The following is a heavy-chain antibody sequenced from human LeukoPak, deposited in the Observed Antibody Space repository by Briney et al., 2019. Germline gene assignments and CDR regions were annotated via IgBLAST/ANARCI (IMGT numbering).Heavy chain of an antibody. CDR3: AREYVDSSSWDYYFDY. CDR2: VIPIFGTA. J-gene: IGHJ4*02. CDR1: GGTFSSYA. Sequence: SVKVSCKASGGTFSSYAISWVRQAPGQGLEWMGGVIPIFGTANYAQKFQGRVTITADESTSTAYMELSSLRSEDTAVYYCAREYVDSSSWDYYFDYWGQGTLVTVSS. V-gene: IGHV1-69*13. D-gene: IGHD6-13*01.